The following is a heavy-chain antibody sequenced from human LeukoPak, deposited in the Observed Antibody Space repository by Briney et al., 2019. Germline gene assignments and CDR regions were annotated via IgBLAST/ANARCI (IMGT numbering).Heavy chain of an antibody. V-gene: IGHV3-21*01. J-gene: IGHJ4*02. CDR3: ARAGITMVRGVEDY. CDR2: ISSSSSYI. CDR1: GFTFSSYS. D-gene: IGHD3-10*01. Sequence: RGSLRLSCAASGFTFSSYSMNWVRQAPGKGLEWVSSISSSSSYIYYADSVKGRFTISRDNAKNSLYLQMNSLRAEDTAVYYCARAGITMVRGVEDYWGQGTLVTVSS.